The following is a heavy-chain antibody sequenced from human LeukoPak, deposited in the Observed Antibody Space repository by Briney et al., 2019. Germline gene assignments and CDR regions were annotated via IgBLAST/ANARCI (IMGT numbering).Heavy chain of an antibody. Sequence: PGGSLRLSCATSGFTFSSYSTNWVRQAPGKGLEWVSSISSSSSYIYYADSVKGRFTISRDNAKNSLYLQMNSLRAEDTAVYYCAKVRYFDWLPPGPFDYWGQGTLVTVSS. CDR3: AKVRYFDWLPPGPFDY. CDR1: GFTFSSYS. V-gene: IGHV3-21*01. D-gene: IGHD3-9*01. J-gene: IGHJ4*02. CDR2: ISSSSSYI.